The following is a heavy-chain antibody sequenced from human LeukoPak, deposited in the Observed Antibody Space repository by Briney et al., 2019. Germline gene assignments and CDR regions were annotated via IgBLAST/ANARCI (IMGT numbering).Heavy chain of an antibody. V-gene: IGHV3-9*01. Sequence: GRSPRLSCAASGFTFDDYAMHWVRQAPGKGLEWVSGISWNSGSIGYADSVKGRFTISRDNAKNSLYLQMNSLRAEDTAVYYCARTHYFDYWGQGTLVTVSS. J-gene: IGHJ4*02. CDR2: ISWNSGSI. CDR3: ARTHYFDY. CDR1: GFTFDDYA. D-gene: IGHD3-10*01.